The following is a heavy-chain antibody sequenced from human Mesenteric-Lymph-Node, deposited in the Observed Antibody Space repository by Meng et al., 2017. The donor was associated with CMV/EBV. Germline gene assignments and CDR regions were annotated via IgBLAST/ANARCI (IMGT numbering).Heavy chain of an antibody. D-gene: IGHD3-22*01. Sequence: LSLTCAASGFTFSSYSMNWVRQAPGKGLEWVSSISSSSSYIYYADSVKGRFTISRDNAKNSLYLQMNSLRAEDTAVYYCARAFPYYYDSSGYYYDYYGMDVWGQGTTVTVSS. CDR3: ARAFPYYYDSSGYYYDYYGMDV. CDR2: ISSSSSYI. CDR1: GFTFSSYS. V-gene: IGHV3-21*01. J-gene: IGHJ6*02.